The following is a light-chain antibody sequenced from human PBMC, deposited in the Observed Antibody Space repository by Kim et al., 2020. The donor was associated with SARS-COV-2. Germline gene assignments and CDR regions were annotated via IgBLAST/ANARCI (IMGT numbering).Light chain of an antibody. V-gene: IGLV2-11*01. Sequence: NYVSWYQQYPGKAPKLMIYDVSKRPSGVPDRFSGSKSGNTASLTISGLQAEDEADYYCCSYAGSYANWVFGGGTKLTVL. CDR1: NY. CDR2: DVS. CDR3: CSYAGSYANWV. J-gene: IGLJ3*02.